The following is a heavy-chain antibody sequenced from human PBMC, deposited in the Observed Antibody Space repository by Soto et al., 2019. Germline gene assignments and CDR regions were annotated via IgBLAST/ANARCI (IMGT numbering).Heavy chain of an antibody. CDR2: IYYSGST. V-gene: IGHV4-59*06. D-gene: IGHD3-16*02. CDR3: ARGRLVSPFDY. J-gene: IGHJ4*02. Sequence: ETLSLTCTISGDSSSSYYWSWIRQPPGKGLEWIGYIYYSGSTYYNPSLKSRVTISVDTSKNQFSLKLSSVTAADTAVYYCARGRLVSPFDYWGQGTLVTVSS. CDR1: GDSSSSYY.